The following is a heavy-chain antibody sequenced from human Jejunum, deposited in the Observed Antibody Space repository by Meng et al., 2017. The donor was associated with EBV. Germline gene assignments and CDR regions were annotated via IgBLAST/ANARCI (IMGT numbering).Heavy chain of an antibody. CDR3: ARRTGDYVVGY. Sequence: QVQVQQWGAGLVRPTETLSLTFAVYGGSFSGYYWSWVRQPPGRGLEYIGEVHFSGITNYTPSLKSRVTMSVDASKNQFSLRLTSVTAADTAVYYCARRTGDYVVGYWGQGTLVTVSS. V-gene: IGHV4-34*02. J-gene: IGHJ4*02. CDR1: GGSFSGYY. D-gene: IGHD2-8*02. CDR2: VHFSGIT.